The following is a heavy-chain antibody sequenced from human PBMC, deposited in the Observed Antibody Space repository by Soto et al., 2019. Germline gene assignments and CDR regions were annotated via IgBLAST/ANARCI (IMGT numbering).Heavy chain of an antibody. CDR1: GYTFTSYY. J-gene: IGHJ1*01. CDR3: ARDNEGIAAPGGLQH. D-gene: IGHD6-13*01. Sequence: ASVKVACKASGYTFTSYYMNWVRQAPGQGLEWIGIINPSGGSISDAQKFQGRVTMTRDTSTSTVYMELSSLRSEDTAVYYCARDNEGIAAPGGLQHWGQGTLVTVSS. CDR2: INPSGGSI. V-gene: IGHV1-46*01.